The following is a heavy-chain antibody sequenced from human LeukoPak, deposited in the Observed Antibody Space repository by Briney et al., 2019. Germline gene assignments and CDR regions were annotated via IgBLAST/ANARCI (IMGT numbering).Heavy chain of an antibody. V-gene: IGHV4-59*02. CDR2: IYYSGST. D-gene: IGHD4-17*01. Sequence: PSETLSLTCTVSGGSVTSYYWSWIRQPPGKGLEWIGYIYYSGSTNYNPSLKSRVTISVDTSKNQFSLKLRSVTAADTAVYYCARENDYGDYFHFDNWGQGTLVTVSS. CDR1: GGSVTSYY. CDR3: ARENDYGDYFHFDN. J-gene: IGHJ4*02.